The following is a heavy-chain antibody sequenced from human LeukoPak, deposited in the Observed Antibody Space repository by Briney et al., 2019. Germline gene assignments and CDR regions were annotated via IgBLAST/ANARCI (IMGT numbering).Heavy chain of an antibody. D-gene: IGHD2-15*01. Sequence: GESLKISCKGSGYSFTSYWLGWVRQMPGKGLEGVGIIYPGDSDTRYSPSFQGQVTISADKSISTAYLQWSSLKASDTAMYYCARLVVAATADYWGQGTLVTVSS. CDR1: GYSFTSYW. CDR3: ARLVVAATADY. J-gene: IGHJ4*02. V-gene: IGHV5-51*01. CDR2: IYPGDSDT.